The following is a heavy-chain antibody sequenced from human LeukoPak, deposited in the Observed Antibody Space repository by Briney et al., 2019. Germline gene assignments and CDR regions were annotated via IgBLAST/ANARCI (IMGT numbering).Heavy chain of an antibody. CDR1: GSSISGFY. D-gene: IGHD4-11*01. CDR2: MDKSGST. Sequence: SETLSLTCSVSGSSISGFYWSWIRQPPGKGLEWIGYMDKSGSTTYNPSLKSRVTISVDTSKNQFSLRLSPVTAADTAVYYCARGYSKGGGFDFWGQGTLVTVSS. CDR3: ARGYSKGGGFDF. V-gene: IGHV4-59*01. J-gene: IGHJ4*02.